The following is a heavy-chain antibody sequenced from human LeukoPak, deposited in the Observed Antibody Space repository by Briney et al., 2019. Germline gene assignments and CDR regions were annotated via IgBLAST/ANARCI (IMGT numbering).Heavy chain of an antibody. CDR2: ISSNGGST. D-gene: IGHD6-19*01. V-gene: IGHV3-64*01. J-gene: IGHJ4*02. CDR3: ASSGWHGPFDY. CDR1: GFTFSSYA. Sequence: PGGSLRLSCAASGFTFSSYAMHWVRQAPGKGLEYVSAISSNGGSTYYANSVKGRFTISRDNSKNTLYLQMGSLRAEDMAVYYCASSGWHGPFDYWGQGTLVTVSS.